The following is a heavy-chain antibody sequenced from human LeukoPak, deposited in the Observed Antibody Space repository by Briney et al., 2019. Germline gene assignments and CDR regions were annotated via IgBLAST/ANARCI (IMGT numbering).Heavy chain of an antibody. D-gene: IGHD3-10*01. V-gene: IGHV1-46*03. J-gene: IGHJ4*02. CDR1: GYTFTSYY. CDR3: AVSAFDY. Sequence: ASVKVSCKASGYTFTSYYIHWVRQAPGQGLEWVGIINPSIGDTKNAQKFQGRVTMTWDTSTSTVYMELSSLRYEDTAVYYCAVSAFDYWGQGTLVTVSS. CDR2: INPSIGDT.